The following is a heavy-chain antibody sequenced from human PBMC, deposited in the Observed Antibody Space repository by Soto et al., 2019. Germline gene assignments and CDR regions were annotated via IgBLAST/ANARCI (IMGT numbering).Heavy chain of an antibody. CDR2: IYYSGST. CDR1: GGSISGFY. D-gene: IGHD3-3*02. Sequence: QVQLQESGPGLVKPSETLSLTCTVSGGSISGFYWGWIRQPPGKGLEWIGYIYYSGSTKYSPSLKSRVTISADTSKNQFSLKLSSVTAADTAVYYCARIISTLDYYYYYMDVWGKGTTVTVSS. V-gene: IGHV4-59*08. CDR3: ARIISTLDYYYYYMDV. J-gene: IGHJ6*03.